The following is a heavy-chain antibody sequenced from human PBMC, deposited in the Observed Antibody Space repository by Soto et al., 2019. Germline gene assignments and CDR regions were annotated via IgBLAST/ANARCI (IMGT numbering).Heavy chain of an antibody. CDR3: ARDVQYYDILTGYYESVDY. CDR1: GFTVSSNY. J-gene: IGHJ4*02. V-gene: IGHV3-66*01. Sequence: GGSLRLSCAASGFTVSSNYMSWVRQAPGKGLEWVSVIYSGGSTYYADSAKGRFTISRDNSKNTLYLQMNSLRAENTAVYYCARDVQYYDILTGYYESVDYWGQGT. CDR2: IYSGGST. D-gene: IGHD3-9*01.